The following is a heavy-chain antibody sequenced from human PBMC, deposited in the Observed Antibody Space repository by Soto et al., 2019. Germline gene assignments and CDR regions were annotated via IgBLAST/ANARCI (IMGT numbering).Heavy chain of an antibody. Sequence: QVRLQESGPGLVEPSETLSLTCTVSGGSISPSYWNWVRQPPGKRLEWIGCIYYTRNTYSNPSLQSRVTISRDTSKNQFSLEVTSVTAADTAMYYCAAGLDHNKAGYWGQGTLVTVSS. CDR1: GGSISPSY. V-gene: IGHV4-59*01. D-gene: IGHD3-16*01. J-gene: IGHJ4*02. CDR3: AAGLDHNKAGY. CDR2: IYYTRNT.